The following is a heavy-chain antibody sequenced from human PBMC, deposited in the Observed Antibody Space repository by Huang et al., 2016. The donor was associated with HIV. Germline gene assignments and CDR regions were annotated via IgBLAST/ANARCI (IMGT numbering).Heavy chain of an antibody. CDR3: AREVRSVDTDRPDGYYYRGLDV. CDR1: GTSMTSSTFY. D-gene: IGHD2-2*03. V-gene: IGHV4-39*02. Sequence: QLRESGPGLVTPSETLSLTCSASGTSMTSSTFYWGWFRQPPGRGLAGIGSVYCRGNTYHNPALKRRVTISIDTANKQYAMRLTSVTAADTAVYFCAREVRSVDTDRPDGYYYRGLDVWGQGTTVIVSS. CDR2: VYCRGNT. J-gene: IGHJ6*02.